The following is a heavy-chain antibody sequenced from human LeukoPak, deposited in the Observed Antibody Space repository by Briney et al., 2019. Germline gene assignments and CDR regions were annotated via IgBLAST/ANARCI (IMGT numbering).Heavy chain of an antibody. V-gene: IGHV1-46*01. CDR2: INPSGGST. J-gene: IGHJ4*02. D-gene: IGHD6-6*01. CDR1: GYTLTELS. Sequence: ASVKVSCKVSGYTLTELSMHWVRQAPGQGLEWMGIINPSGGSTSYAQKFQGRVTMTRDTSTSTVYMELSSLRSEDTAVYYCASLNSSSDYWGQGTLVTVSS. CDR3: ASLNSSSDY.